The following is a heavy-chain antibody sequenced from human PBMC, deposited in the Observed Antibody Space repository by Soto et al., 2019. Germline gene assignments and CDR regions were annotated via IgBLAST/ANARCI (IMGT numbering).Heavy chain of an antibody. CDR3: ARGGSGYTWFNEF. V-gene: IGHV1-69*13. J-gene: IGHJ4*02. D-gene: IGHD3-22*01. CDR2: IIPVFQTA. Sequence: SVKVSCKASGGLFSSYPISWVRQVPGQGLEWMGGIIPVFQTAYYTQRFQGRVTITADESTNTAYMELSSLRSEDTVIYYCARGGSGYTWFNEFWGQGTLVTVSS. CDR1: GGLFSSYP.